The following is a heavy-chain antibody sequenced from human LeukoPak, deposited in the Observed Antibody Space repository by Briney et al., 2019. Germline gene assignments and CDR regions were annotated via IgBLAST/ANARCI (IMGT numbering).Heavy chain of an antibody. J-gene: IGHJ4*02. CDR3: ARVPRITMVRGVIIRVGFDY. Sequence: SETLSLTCAVYGGSFSGYYWSWIRQPPGKGLDWIGEINHSGSTNYNPSLKSRVTISVDTSKNQFSLKLSSVTAADTAVYYCARVPRITMVRGVIIRVGFDYWGQGTLVTVSS. CDR2: INHSGST. CDR1: GGSFSGYY. V-gene: IGHV4-34*01. D-gene: IGHD3-10*01.